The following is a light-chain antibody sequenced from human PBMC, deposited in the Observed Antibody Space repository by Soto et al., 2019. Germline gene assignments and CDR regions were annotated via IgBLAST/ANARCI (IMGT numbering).Light chain of an antibody. CDR1: SSDVGSYNL. CDR2: EGS. CDR3: CSYAGTITLYV. J-gene: IGLJ1*01. Sequence: QSVLTQPASVSGSPGQSITISCTGTSSDVGSYNLVSWYQQHPGKAPKLMIYEGSKRPSGVSNRFSGSKSGNTASLTISGLQAEDEADYYCCSYAGTITLYVLGTGTKLTVL. V-gene: IGLV2-23*01.